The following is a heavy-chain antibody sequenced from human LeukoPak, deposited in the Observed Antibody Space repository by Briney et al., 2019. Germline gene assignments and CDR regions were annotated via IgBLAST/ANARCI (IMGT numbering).Heavy chain of an antibody. CDR2: IILILGIA. Sequence: AAVKVSCKASAGAFSIYTISWVRQAPGQGREWVGRIILILGIANYAQKFQGRVTNTADKSTSTAYMELSSLRSEDTAVYYCARDTTYYDFWRRAWFDPWGQGTLVTVSS. D-gene: IGHD3-3*01. V-gene: IGHV1-69*04. CDR3: ARDTTYYDFWRRAWFDP. J-gene: IGHJ5*02. CDR1: AGAFSIYT.